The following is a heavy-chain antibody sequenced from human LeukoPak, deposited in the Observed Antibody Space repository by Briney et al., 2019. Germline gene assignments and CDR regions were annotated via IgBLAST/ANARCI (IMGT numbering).Heavy chain of an antibody. CDR3: ARRRVLPPAYYFDY. Sequence: SETLPLTCTVSGDSINNYYWTWIRQPPGKGLEWIGYIYNSGSAIYNPSLKSRVTISVDTSKNQFSLKLSSMTAADTAVYYCARRRVLPPAYYFDYWGQGTLVTVSS. CDR2: IYNSGSA. V-gene: IGHV4-59*01. CDR1: GDSINNYY. J-gene: IGHJ4*02. D-gene: IGHD2/OR15-2a*01.